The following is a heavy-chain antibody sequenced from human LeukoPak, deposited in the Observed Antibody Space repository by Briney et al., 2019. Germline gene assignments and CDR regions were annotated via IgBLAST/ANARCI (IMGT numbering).Heavy chain of an antibody. J-gene: IGHJ5*02. V-gene: IGHV1-58*02. CDR3: AADVYCTNGVCYDH. Sequence: GASVKVSCKASGFTFTSSAMQWVRQARGQRLEWIGWIVVGSGNTNYAQKFQERVTITRDMSTSTAYMELSSLRSEDTAVYYCAADVYCTNGVCYDHWGQGTLVTVSS. CDR1: GFTFTSSA. D-gene: IGHD2-8*01. CDR2: IVVGSGNT.